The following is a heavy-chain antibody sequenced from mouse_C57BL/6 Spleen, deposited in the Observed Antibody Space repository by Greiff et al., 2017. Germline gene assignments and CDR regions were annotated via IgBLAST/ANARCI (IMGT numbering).Heavy chain of an antibody. CDR1: GFSLTSYG. V-gene: IGHV2-6-1*01. D-gene: IGHD2-1*01. CDR3: ARHEGDGNYWFAY. J-gene: IGHJ3*01. Sequence: QVQLKESGPGLVAPSQSLSITCTVSGFSLTSYGVHWVRQPPGKGLEWLVVLWSDGSTTYNSALKSRLSISKDNSKSQVFLKMNSLQTDDTAMYYCARHEGDGNYWFAYWGQGTLVTVSA. CDR2: LWSDGST.